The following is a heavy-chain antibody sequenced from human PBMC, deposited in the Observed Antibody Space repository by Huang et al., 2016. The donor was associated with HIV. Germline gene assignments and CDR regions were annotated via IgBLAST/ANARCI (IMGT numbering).Heavy chain of an antibody. D-gene: IGHD3-22*01. CDR1: GGTFSSYA. CDR3: ARVESRRYYDSSGYYY. Sequence: QVQLVQSGAEVKKPGSSVKVSCKASGGTFSSYAISWVRQAPGQGLEWRGGSIPIFGTANYAQKCQGRVTITADESTSTAYMELSSLRSEDTAVYYCARVESRRYYDSSGYYYWGQGTLVTVSS. J-gene: IGHJ4*02. V-gene: IGHV1-69*01. CDR2: SIPIFGTA.